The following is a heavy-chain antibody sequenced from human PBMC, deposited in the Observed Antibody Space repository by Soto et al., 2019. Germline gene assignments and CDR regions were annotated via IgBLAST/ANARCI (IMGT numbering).Heavy chain of an antibody. CDR2: TYYRSKWYN. CDR1: GDNVSSNSAA. CDR3: ARDLVPEWLVLYYYYYGMDV. Sequence: SQTLSLTCAISGDNVSSNSAAWNWIRQSPSRGLEWLGRTYYRSKWYNDYAVSVKSRITINPDTSKNQFSLQLNSVTPEDTAVYYCARDLVPEWLVLYYYYYGMDVWGQGTTVTVSS. J-gene: IGHJ6*02. V-gene: IGHV6-1*01. D-gene: IGHD6-19*01.